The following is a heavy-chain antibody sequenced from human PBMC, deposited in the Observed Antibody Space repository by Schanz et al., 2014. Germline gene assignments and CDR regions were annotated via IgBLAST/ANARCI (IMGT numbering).Heavy chain of an antibody. CDR3: ARGLIAAAGGAFDY. CDR2: INTGVNT. D-gene: IGHD6-13*01. J-gene: IGHJ4*02. CDR1: GFTFSSYD. V-gene: IGHV3-23*04. Sequence: EVQLVESGGGLVQPGRSLRLSCVASGFTFSSYDVFWVRQAPGKGLEWVSAINTGVNTYYADSVRGRFTMSRDNSKNTLYLQMNSLRAGDAAVYYCARGLIAAAGGAFDYWGQGTLVDVSA.